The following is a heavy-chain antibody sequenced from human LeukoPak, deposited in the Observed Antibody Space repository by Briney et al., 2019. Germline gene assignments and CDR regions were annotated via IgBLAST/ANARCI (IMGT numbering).Heavy chain of an antibody. CDR2: ISSSSSYI. CDR1: GFTFSSYS. CDR3: ARDAPGVVVPAAIGLFDY. D-gene: IGHD2-2*01. J-gene: IGHJ4*02. Sequence: GGSLRLSCAASGFTFSSYSMNWVRQAPGKGLEWVSSISSSSSYIYYADSVKGRFTISRDNAKNSLYLQMNSLRAEDTAVYYCARDAPGVVVPAAIGLFDYWGQGTLVTVSP. V-gene: IGHV3-21*01.